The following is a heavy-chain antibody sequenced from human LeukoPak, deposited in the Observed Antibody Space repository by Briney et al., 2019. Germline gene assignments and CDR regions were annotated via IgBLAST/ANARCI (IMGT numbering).Heavy chain of an antibody. CDR3: ARDVVAGILDY. CDR1: GFTVGSNY. Sequence: PGGSLRLSCAASGFTVGSNYMSWVRQAPGKGLEWVSVIYSGGSTYYADSVKGRFTISRDNSKNTLYLQMNSLRAEDTAVYYCARDVVAGILDYWGQGTLVTVSS. J-gene: IGHJ4*02. D-gene: IGHD6-19*01. V-gene: IGHV3-53*01. CDR2: IYSGGST.